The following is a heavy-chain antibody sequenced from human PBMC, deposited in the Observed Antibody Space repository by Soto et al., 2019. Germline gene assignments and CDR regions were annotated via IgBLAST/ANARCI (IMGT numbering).Heavy chain of an antibody. CDR3: AREVSGIAAAGPIDY. V-gene: IGHV4-34*01. D-gene: IGHD6-13*01. Sequence: LEILSLTCAVYGGSFSGYYWSWIRQPPGKGLEWIGEINHSGSTNYNPSLKSRVTISVDTSKNQFSLKLSSVTAADTAVYYCAREVSGIAAAGPIDYWGQGTLVTVSS. CDR2: INHSGST. CDR1: GGSFSGYY. J-gene: IGHJ4*02.